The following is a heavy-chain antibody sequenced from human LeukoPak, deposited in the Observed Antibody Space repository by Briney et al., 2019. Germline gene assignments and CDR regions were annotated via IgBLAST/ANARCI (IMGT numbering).Heavy chain of an antibody. D-gene: IGHD6-19*01. CDR3: AKGYSSGWYYFDY. CDR1: GFTLSRYA. Sequence: GGSLRLSCAASGFTLSRYAMNWVRQAPGKGLEWVSGISGSGGTTNYADSVKGRLTISRDNSKNTLSLQMNSLRADDTAVYYCAKGYSSGWYYFDYWGQGTLVTVSS. CDR2: ISGSGGTT. V-gene: IGHV3-23*01. J-gene: IGHJ4*02.